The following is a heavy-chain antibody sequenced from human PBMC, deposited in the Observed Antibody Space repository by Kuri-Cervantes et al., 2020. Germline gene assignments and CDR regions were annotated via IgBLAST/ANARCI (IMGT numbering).Heavy chain of an antibody. CDR1: GGSFSGYY. CDR2: ISHSGST. Sequence: SQTLSLTCAVYGGSFSGYYWSWIRQPPGKGLEWIGEISHSGSTNYNPSLKSRVTISIDTSKNQFSLKLSSVTAADTAVHYCARGRSSRGRAGIVWWHYWGQGTLVTVSS. J-gene: IGHJ4*02. V-gene: IGHV4-34*01. CDR3: ARGRSSRGRAGIVWWHY. D-gene: IGHD1-26*01.